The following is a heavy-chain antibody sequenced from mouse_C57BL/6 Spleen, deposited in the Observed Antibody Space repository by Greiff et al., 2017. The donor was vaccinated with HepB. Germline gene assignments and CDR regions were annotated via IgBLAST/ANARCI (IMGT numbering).Heavy chain of an antibody. CDR1: GYTFTDYE. V-gene: IGHV1-15*01. D-gene: IGHD2-4*01. Sequence: QVQLQQSGAELVRPGASVTLSCKASGYTFTDYEMHWVKQTPVHGLEWIGAIDPETGGTAYNQKFKGKAILTADKSSSTAYMELRSLTSEDSAVYYCTRRGDYDLYYFDYWGQGTTLTVSA. CDR3: TRRGDYDLYYFDY. CDR2: IDPETGGT. J-gene: IGHJ2*01.